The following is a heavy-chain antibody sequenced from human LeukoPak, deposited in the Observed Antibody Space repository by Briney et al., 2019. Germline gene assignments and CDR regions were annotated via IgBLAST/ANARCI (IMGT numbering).Heavy chain of an antibody. D-gene: IGHD3-16*02. CDR2: INHSGST. J-gene: IGHJ6*03. V-gene: IGHV4-34*01. CDR1: GGSFSGYY. Sequence: SETLSLTCAVYGGSFSGYYWSWIRQPPGKGLEWIGEINHSGSTYYNPSLKSRVTISVDTSKNQFSLKLSSVTAADTAVYYCARQAAFTFGGVIVGSHYYYMDVWGKGTTVTVSS. CDR3: ARQAAFTFGGVIVGSHYYYMDV.